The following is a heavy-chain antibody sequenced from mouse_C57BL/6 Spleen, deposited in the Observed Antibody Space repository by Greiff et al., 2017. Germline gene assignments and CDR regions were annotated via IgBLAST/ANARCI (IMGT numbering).Heavy chain of an antibody. D-gene: IGHD1-1*01. CDR3: ARQNYYGSSYVDYFDY. CDR1: GFTFSSYG. V-gene: IGHV5-6*01. Sequence: EVQLVESGGDLVKPGGSLKLSCAASGFTFSSYGMSWVRQTPDKRLEWVATISSGGSYTYYPDSVKGRFTISRDNAKNTLYLQMSSLKSEDTAMYYCARQNYYGSSYVDYFDYWGQGTTLTVSS. CDR2: ISSGGSYT. J-gene: IGHJ2*01.